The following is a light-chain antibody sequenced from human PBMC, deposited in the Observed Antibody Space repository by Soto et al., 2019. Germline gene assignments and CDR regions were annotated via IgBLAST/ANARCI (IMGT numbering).Light chain of an antibody. V-gene: IGKV3-20*01. CDR3: QQYGSSSWT. CDR1: QTVNSN. CDR2: GAS. J-gene: IGKJ1*01. Sequence: AQSPATLSVTPWERATLACRTSQTVNSNLDWYQQKPGQAPRVLIYGASSRPTGIPDRFSGSGSGTDFTLTISRLQPEDFAAYSCQQYGSSSWTFGQGTKVDIK.